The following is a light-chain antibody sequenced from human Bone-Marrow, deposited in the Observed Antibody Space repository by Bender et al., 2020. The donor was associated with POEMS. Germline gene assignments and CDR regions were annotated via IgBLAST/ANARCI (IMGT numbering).Light chain of an antibody. Sequence: QSVLTQPPSASGTPGQRVTISCSGSSSNIGNNALNWYQQLPGTAPKLLIYNSDQRPSGVPDRFSGSMSGTSASLAISGLHSEDEADYYCVAWDDTLNGWVFGGGTKLTVL. V-gene: IGLV1-44*01. J-gene: IGLJ2*01. CDR1: SSNIGNNA. CDR2: NSD. CDR3: VAWDDTLNGWV.